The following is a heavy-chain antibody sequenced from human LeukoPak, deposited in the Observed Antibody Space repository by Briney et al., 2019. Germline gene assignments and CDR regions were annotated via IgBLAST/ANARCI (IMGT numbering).Heavy chain of an antibody. CDR1: GFTFNSYG. D-gene: IGHD3-22*01. J-gene: IGHJ5*02. Sequence: GGSLRLSCVASGFTFNSYGMGWVRQAPGKGLEWVSAISGSGGNTYIADSVKGRFTISRDNSKNTLDLQMNSLRAEDTAVYYCARDRHYDSSVFNPWGQGTLVIVSS. V-gene: IGHV3-23*01. CDR3: ARDRHYDSSVFNP. CDR2: ISGSGGNT.